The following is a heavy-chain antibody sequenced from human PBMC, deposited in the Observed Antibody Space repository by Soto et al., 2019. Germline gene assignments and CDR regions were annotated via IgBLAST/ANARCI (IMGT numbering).Heavy chain of an antibody. J-gene: IGHJ6*02. CDR3: ARRGSSSLREMDV. D-gene: IGHD6-13*01. CDR1: GVSFSYYT. V-gene: IGHV3-21*01. CDR2: ISSSSDDI. Sequence: PAGSLSLSCAASGVSFSYYTMNWVRQAPGKGLGGVTSISSSSDDIYYADSVKGRFTISRDNAKNSLYLQMISLRAEDTDVYYCARRGSSSLREMDVWGQGTAVTVSS.